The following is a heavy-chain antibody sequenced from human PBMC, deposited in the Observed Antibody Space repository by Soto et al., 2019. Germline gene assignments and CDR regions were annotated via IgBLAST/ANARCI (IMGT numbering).Heavy chain of an antibody. J-gene: IGHJ3*02. CDR1: GGSISSSNW. CDR3: ARDPPPNSGSYGAFDI. CDR2: IYHSGST. V-gene: IGHV4-4*02. Sequence: SETLSLTCAVSGGSISSSNWWSWVRQPPGKGLEWIGEIYHSGSTNYNPSLKSRVTISVDKSKNQFSLKLSSVTAADTAVYYCARDPPPNSGSYGAFDIWGQGTMVTV. D-gene: IGHD1-26*01.